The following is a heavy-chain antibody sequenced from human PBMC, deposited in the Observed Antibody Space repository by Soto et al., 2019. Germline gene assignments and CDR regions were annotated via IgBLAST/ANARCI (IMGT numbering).Heavy chain of an antibody. CDR1: GGSISSGGYY. CDR3: ARDQHGGYVY. D-gene: IGHD1-26*01. Sequence: SETLSLTCTVSGGSISSGGYYWSWIRQHPGKGLEWIGYIYYSGSTYYNPSLKSRVTISVDTSKNQFSLKLSSVTAADTAVYYCARDQHGGYVYWGQGTLVTVSS. CDR2: IYYSGST. J-gene: IGHJ4*02. V-gene: IGHV4-31*03.